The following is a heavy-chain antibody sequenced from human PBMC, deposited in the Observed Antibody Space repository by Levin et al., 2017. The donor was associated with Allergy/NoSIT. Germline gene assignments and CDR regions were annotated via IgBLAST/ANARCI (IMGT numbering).Heavy chain of an antibody. Sequence: GGSLRLSCAASGFTFSSYGMHWVRQAPGKGLEWVAVIWYDGSNKYYADSVKGRFTISRDNSKNTLYLQMNSLRAEDTAVYYCARAGLPHLYGSGRNALYYDYMDVWGKGTTVTVSS. CDR3: ARAGLPHLYGSGRNALYYDYMDV. J-gene: IGHJ6*03. D-gene: IGHD3-10*01. V-gene: IGHV3-33*01. CDR1: GFTFSSYG. CDR2: IWYDGSNK.